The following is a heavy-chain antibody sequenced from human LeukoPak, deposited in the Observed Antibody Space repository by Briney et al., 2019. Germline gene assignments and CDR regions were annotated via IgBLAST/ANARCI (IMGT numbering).Heavy chain of an antibody. CDR3: ARARFVAATRGGDWFDP. J-gene: IGHJ5*02. CDR2: MNPNSGNT. D-gene: IGHD2-15*01. V-gene: IGHV1-8*01. CDR1: GYTFTSYD. Sequence: ASVKVSCTASGYTFTSYDINWVRQATGQGLEWMGWMNPNSGNTGYAQKFQGRVTMTSNTSISTAYMELSSLRSEDTAVYYCARARFVAATRGGDWFDPWGQGTLVTVSS.